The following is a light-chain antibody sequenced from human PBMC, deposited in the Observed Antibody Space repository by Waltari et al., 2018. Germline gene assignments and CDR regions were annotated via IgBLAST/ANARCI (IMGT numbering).Light chain of an antibody. CDR3: QQDFNLPFT. CDR2: GTS. Sequence: EIVMTQSPTTVSLSPGDGATLSCRASQSVSGGYLSWYQQKPGQAPRLLIYGTSTRATGVQARFSGSGSGTDFTLTISNLQPDDFAVYYCQQDFNLPFTFGPGTKVEIK. J-gene: IGKJ3*01. V-gene: IGKV3D-7*01. CDR1: QSVSGGY.